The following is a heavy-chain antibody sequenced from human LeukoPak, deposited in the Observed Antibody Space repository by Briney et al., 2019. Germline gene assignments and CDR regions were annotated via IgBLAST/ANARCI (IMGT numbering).Heavy chain of an antibody. V-gene: IGHV3-30*02. D-gene: IGHD5-12*01. CDR2: IRYDGSNK. J-gene: IGHJ4*02. CDR1: GFTFSSYG. Sequence: GGSLRLSCAASGFTFSSYGMHWVRQAPGKGLEWVAFIRYDGSNKYYADSVKGRFTISRDNSKNTLYLQMNSLRAEDTAVYYCAKDYVDSGYDPGYFDYWGQGTLVTVSS. CDR3: AKDYVDSGYDPGYFDY.